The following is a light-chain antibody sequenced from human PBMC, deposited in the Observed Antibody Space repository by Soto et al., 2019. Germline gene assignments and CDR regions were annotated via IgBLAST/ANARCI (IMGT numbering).Light chain of an antibody. Sequence: ETVLTQSPATLASPPWEGATLSFMASQSVSSYLAWYQQKPGQAPRLLIYDASNRATGIPARFSGSGSGTEFTLTISSLEPEDFAVYYCQQRSNWPPITFGQGTQLEIK. V-gene: IGKV3-11*01. CDR3: QQRSNWPPIT. J-gene: IGKJ5*01. CDR1: QSVSSY. CDR2: DAS.